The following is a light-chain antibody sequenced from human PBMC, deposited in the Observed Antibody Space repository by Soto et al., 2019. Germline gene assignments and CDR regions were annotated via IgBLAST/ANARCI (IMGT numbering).Light chain of an antibody. Sequence: DIQMTQSPSSLSASVGDSVTITCQASQDINNYLNWYQQKPGNAPKLLIYDASNLETGVPSRFSGSGSGTAFTFTIGSLQPEDIATYYCQQYEDIPWTFGHGTKVQIK. V-gene: IGKV1-33*01. CDR3: QQYEDIPWT. CDR1: QDINNY. CDR2: DAS. J-gene: IGKJ1*01.